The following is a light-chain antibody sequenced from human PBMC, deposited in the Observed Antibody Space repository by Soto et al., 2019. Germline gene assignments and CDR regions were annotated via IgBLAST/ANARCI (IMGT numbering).Light chain of an antibody. Sequence: IVFTQSPCPLSLSPRGKTTLSWQVGQNGSNNYLAWYQQKPGQAPRRLIYDAFNRATGIPARFSGSGSGTDFTLTISSLEPEDFAVDYCHQRNSWPITFGQGTRLEIK. CDR2: DAF. CDR1: QNGSNNY. CDR3: HQRNSWPIT. V-gene: IGKV3-11*01. J-gene: IGKJ5*01.